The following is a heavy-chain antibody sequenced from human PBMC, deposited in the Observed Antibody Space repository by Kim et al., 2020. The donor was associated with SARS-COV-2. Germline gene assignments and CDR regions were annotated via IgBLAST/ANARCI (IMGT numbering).Heavy chain of an antibody. J-gene: IGHJ6*03. Sequence: SETLSLTCAVYGGSFSGYYWSWIRQPPGKGLEWIGEINHSGSTNYNPSLKSRVTISVDTSKNQFSLKLSSVTAADTAVYYCPRVLKPFVDYSNPKYYYYYYMDVWGKGTTVTVSS. CDR2: INHSGST. D-gene: IGHD4-4*01. CDR1: GGSFSGYY. CDR3: PRVLKPFVDYSNPKYYYYYYMDV. V-gene: IGHV4-34*01.